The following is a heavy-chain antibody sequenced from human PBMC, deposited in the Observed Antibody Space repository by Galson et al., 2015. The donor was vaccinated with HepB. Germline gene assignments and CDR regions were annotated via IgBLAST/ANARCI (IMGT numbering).Heavy chain of an antibody. CDR1: GFTFSSYW. D-gene: IGHD1-20*01. J-gene: IGHJ4*02. CDR2: ISSDGTST. V-gene: IGHV3-74*01. CDR3: ASHRITTTGGGYDY. Sequence: SLRLSCAASGFTFSSYWMHWVRQAPGKGLVWVSRISSDGTSTSYADSVKGRFTISRDNAKNTLYLQMNSLRAEDTAVYYCASHRITTTGGGYDYWGQGTLVTVSS.